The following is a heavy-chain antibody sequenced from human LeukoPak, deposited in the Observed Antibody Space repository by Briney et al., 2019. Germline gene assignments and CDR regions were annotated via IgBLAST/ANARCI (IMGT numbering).Heavy chain of an antibody. J-gene: IGHJ4*02. Sequence: WGSLRLSCAAPGFAFMSYASSWVRQAPGKGLEWVSTISGSGGSTYYAELLKGRFIFSRDSNNNPLYLQMDSLRAEDTALYYCARERSGWYLMDSWGQGTLVTVSS. V-gene: IGHV3-23*01. CDR2: ISGSGGST. D-gene: IGHD6-19*01. CDR3: ARERSGWYLMDS. CDR1: GFAFMSYA.